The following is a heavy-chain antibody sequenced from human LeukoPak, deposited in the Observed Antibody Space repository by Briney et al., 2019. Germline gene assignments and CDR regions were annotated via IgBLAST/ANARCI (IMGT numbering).Heavy chain of an antibody. D-gene: IGHD2-8*01. CDR1: GFTLSSYW. CDR2: INSDGGST. J-gene: IGHJ3*02. Sequence: GGSLRLSCAASGFTLSSYWMHWVRQAPGKGLVWVSGINSDGGSTRYADSVKGRFIITRDNAKNMLYLQMNSLRAEDTAVYYCASMNGHAFDIWGQGTRVAVSS. V-gene: IGHV3-74*01. CDR3: ASMNGHAFDI.